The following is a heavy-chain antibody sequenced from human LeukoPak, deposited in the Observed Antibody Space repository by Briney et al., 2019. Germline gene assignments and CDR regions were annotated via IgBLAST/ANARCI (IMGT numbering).Heavy chain of an antibody. Sequence: GGSLRLSCAASGFTFNSYVMSWVRQAPGKGLECVSAINGGGGNTYYADSVKGRFTISRDNPKNMVYLQMNTLRADDTAVYYCAKSVVVITFRFDDWGQGALVTVSS. J-gene: IGHJ4*02. D-gene: IGHD2-15*01. CDR1: GFTFNSYV. V-gene: IGHV3-23*01. CDR3: AKSVVVITFRFDD. CDR2: INGGGGNT.